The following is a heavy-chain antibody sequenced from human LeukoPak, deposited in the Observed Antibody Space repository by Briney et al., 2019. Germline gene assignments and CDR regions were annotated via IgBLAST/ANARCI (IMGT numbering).Heavy chain of an antibody. J-gene: IGHJ4*02. Sequence: GGSLRLSCAASGFGFSNYWMSWVRQAPGKGLEWVASITLSSNYISYADSLKGRVTISRDNAKNSLYLQMSSLRAEDTAVYYCARWADHGDNFDYWGQGSLVIVSS. CDR3: ARWADHGDNFDY. D-gene: IGHD4-17*01. CDR2: ITLSSNYI. CDR1: GFGFSNYW. V-gene: IGHV3-21*01.